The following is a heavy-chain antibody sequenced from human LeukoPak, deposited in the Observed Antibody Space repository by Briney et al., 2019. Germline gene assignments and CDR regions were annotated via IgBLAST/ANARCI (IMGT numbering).Heavy chain of an antibody. V-gene: IGHV3-21*01. CDR2: VSSSSSYI. D-gene: IGHD5-18*01. J-gene: IGHJ4*02. Sequence: GGSLRLSCAASGFTFSSYWMSWVRQGPGKGLEWVSSVSSSSSYIYYADSVKGRFTISRDNAKNSLYLQMNSLRAEDTAVYYCVSSDPYSYAYYFDYWGQGTLVTVSS. CDR3: VSSDPYSYAYYFDY. CDR1: GFTFSSYW.